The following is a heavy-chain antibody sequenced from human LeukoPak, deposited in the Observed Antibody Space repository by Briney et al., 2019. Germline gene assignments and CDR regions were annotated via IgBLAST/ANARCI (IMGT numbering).Heavy chain of an antibody. D-gene: IGHD6-6*01. Sequence: SETLSLTCTVSGGSISSYYWSWIRQPAGKGLEWIGRIHTSGSTDYNPSLESRVTMAVDTSKNQFSLKLSSVTAADTAVYYCAREGSMTARPFVSIDYWGQGTLVTVSS. CDR1: GGSISSYY. CDR2: IHTSGST. V-gene: IGHV4-4*07. J-gene: IGHJ4*02. CDR3: AREGSMTARPFVSIDY.